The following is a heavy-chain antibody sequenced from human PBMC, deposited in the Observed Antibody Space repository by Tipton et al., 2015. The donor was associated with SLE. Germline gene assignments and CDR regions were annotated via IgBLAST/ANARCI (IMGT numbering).Heavy chain of an antibody. CDR1: GYSFTRYW. Sequence: VQLVQSGAEVKKPGESLKISCKGSGYSFTRYWIGWARQMPGKGLELMGTIYPGDSDTRYSPSFQGQVTISVAKSISTAYLQWSSLKASDTAIYYCTRQEVVASWDWGQGALVTVSS. J-gene: IGHJ4*02. D-gene: IGHD2-15*01. CDR3: TRQEVVASWD. V-gene: IGHV5-51*01. CDR2: IYPGDSDT.